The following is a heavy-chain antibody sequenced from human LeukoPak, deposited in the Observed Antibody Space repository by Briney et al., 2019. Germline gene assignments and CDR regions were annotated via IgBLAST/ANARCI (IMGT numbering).Heavy chain of an antibody. Sequence: GASLRLSCAASGFTFNNYAMGWVRQTPGKGLECISLITSDGSATYYVDSVKGRFTISRDNSDNTMYLQMSSLRADDTAVYYCAKAPIQYCSGASCYPFDYWGQGTLVTVSS. CDR3: AKAPIQYCSGASCYPFDY. CDR1: GFTFNNYA. V-gene: IGHV3-23*01. CDR2: ITSDGSAT. J-gene: IGHJ4*02. D-gene: IGHD2-15*01.